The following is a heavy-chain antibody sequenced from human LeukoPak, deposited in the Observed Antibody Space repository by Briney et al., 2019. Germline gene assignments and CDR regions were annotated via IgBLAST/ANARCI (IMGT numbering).Heavy chain of an antibody. D-gene: IGHD1-14*01. V-gene: IGHV4-59*01. CDR1: GGSISSYY. Sequence: SETLSLTCTVSGGSISSYYWSWLRQPPGRGREWIGYIYYSGSTNYNPSLTSRVTISVDTSKNQFSLKLSSVTAADTAVYYCASGSIIAPEPGLFDYWGQGTLVTVSS. CDR3: ASGSIIAPEPGLFDY. CDR2: IYYSGST. J-gene: IGHJ4*02.